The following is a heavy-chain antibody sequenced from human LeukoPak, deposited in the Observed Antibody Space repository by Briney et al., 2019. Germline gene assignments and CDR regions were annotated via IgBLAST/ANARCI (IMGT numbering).Heavy chain of an antibody. J-gene: IGHJ6*03. CDR3: ARGGITGTTHYYYYYMDV. V-gene: IGHV1-46*01. CDR2: IKPSGGST. D-gene: IGHD1-20*01. Sequence: ASVKVSCKASGYSFTSYYMHWVRQAPGQGLEWMGIIKPSGGSTSYAQKFQGRVTMTRDMSTSTVYMELSSLRSEDTAVYYCARGGITGTTHYYYYYMDVWGKGTTVTVSS. CDR1: GYSFTSYY.